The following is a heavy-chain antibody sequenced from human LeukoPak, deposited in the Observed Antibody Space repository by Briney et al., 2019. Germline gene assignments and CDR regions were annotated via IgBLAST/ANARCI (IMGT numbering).Heavy chain of an antibody. J-gene: IGHJ4*02. Sequence: PSETLPLTCAVSGYSISSGYYWGWIRQPPGKGLEWVGSIYHSGSTYYNPSLKSRVTISVDTSKNQFSLKLSSVTAADTAVYYCARVPSGYYVDYWGQGTLVTVSS. CDR1: GYSISSGYY. V-gene: IGHV4-38-2*01. D-gene: IGHD3-3*01. CDR2: IYHSGST. CDR3: ARVPSGYYVDY.